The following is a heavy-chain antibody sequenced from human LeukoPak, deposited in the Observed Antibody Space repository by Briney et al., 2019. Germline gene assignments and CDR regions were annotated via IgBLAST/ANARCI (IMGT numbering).Heavy chain of an antibody. J-gene: IGHJ3*02. D-gene: IGHD2-15*01. CDR2: IYYSGST. CDR1: GGSISSYY. V-gene: IGHV4-59*12. Sequence: SENLSLTCTVSGGSISSYYWSWIRQPPGKGLEWIGYIYYSGSTNYNPSLKSRVTISVDTSKNQFSLKLSSVTAADTAVYYCARGLCSGGSCYPRIAFDIWGQGTMVTVSS. CDR3: ARGLCSGGSCYPRIAFDI.